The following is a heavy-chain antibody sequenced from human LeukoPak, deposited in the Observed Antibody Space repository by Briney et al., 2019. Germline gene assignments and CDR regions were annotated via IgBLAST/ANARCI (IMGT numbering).Heavy chain of an antibody. CDR2: ISAYNGNT. V-gene: IGHV1-18*01. J-gene: IGHJ6*02. D-gene: IGHD5-18*01. CDR1: GYTFTSYG. CDR3: ARAVDTAMPYYYYSMDV. Sequence: ASVKVSCKASGYTFTSYGISWVRQAPGQGLEWMGWISAYNGNTNYAQKLQGRVTMTTDTSTSTAYMELRSLRSDDTAVYYCARAVDTAMPYYYYSMDVWGQGTTVTVSS.